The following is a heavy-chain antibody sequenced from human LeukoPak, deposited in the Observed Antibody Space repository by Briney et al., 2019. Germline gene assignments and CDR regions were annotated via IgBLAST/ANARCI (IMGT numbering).Heavy chain of an antibody. D-gene: IGHD3-22*01. CDR2: ISSSSSYI. Sequence: PGGSLRLSCAASGFTFSSYSMNWVRQAPGKGLEWVSSISSSSSYIYYADSVKGRFTISRDNAKNSLHLQMNSLRAEDTAVYYCPRDRYYYDSNGYYTHYYFHYWGQGTLVRVSS. CDR1: GFTFSSYS. CDR3: PRDRYYYDSNGYYTHYYFHY. V-gene: IGHV3-21*01. J-gene: IGHJ4*02.